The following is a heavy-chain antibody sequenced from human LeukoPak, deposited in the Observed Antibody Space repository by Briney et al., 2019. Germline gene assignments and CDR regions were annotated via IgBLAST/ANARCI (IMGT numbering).Heavy chain of an antibody. D-gene: IGHD6-19*01. Sequence: ASVKVSCKASGYTFTGYYMHWVRQAPGQGLEWMGWINPNSGGTNYAQKFQGRVTMTRDTSISTAYVELSRLRSDDTAVYYCARNERGSGWYGVYYYYMDVWGKGTTVTVSS. V-gene: IGHV1-2*02. CDR1: GYTFTGYY. J-gene: IGHJ6*03. CDR3: ARNERGSGWYGVYYYYMDV. CDR2: INPNSGGT.